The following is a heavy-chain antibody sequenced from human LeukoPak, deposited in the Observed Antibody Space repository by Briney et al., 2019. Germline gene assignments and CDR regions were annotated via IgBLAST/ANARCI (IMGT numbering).Heavy chain of an antibody. CDR2: IIPIFGTA. Sequence: SVKVSCKASGGTFCSYAISWVRQAPGQGLEWMGGIIPIFGTANYAQKFQGRVTITTDESTSTAYMELGSLRSEDTAVYYCARSMTTVTFYYYYYYMDVWGKGTTVTVSS. CDR3: ARSMTTVTFYYYYYYMDV. J-gene: IGHJ6*03. D-gene: IGHD4-17*01. V-gene: IGHV1-69*05. CDR1: GGTFCSYA.